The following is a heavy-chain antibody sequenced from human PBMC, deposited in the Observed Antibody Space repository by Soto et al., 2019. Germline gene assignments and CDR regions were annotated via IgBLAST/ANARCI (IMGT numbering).Heavy chain of an antibody. D-gene: IGHD4-17*01. V-gene: IGHV4-61*01. Sequence: SETLSLTCTVSGGSVSSGSYYWSWIRQPPGKGLEWIGYIYYSGSTNYNPSLKSRVTISVDTSKNQFSLKLSSVTAADTAVYYCASTTVVTYYFDYWGQGTLVTV. CDR2: IYYSGST. CDR1: GGSVSSGSYY. J-gene: IGHJ4*02. CDR3: ASTTVVTYYFDY.